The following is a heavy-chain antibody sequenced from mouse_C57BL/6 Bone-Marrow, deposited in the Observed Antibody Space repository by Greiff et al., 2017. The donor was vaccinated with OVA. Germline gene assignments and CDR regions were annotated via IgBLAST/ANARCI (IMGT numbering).Heavy chain of an antibody. V-gene: IGHV1-64*01. D-gene: IGHD1-1*01. CDR1: GYTFTSYW. CDR3: ARVYYYGSPYYFDY. J-gene: IGHJ2*01. Sequence: QVQLKQPGAELVKPGASVKLSCKASGYTFTSYWMHWVKQRPGQGLEWIGMIHPNSGSTNYNEKFKSKATLTVDKSSSTAYMQLSSLTSEDSAVYYCARVYYYGSPYYFDYWGQGTTLTVSS. CDR2: IHPNSGST.